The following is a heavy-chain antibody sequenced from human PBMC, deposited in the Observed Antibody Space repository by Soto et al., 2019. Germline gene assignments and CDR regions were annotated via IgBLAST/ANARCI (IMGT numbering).Heavy chain of an antibody. J-gene: IGHJ4*02. D-gene: IGHD3-16*02. Sequence: ASVKVSCKASGYTFTSYAMHWVRQAPGQRLEWMGWINAGNGNTKYSQKFQGRVTITRVTSASTAYMELSSLRSEDTAVYYCARGSVWGSYRYQPDYWGQGTLVTVAP. V-gene: IGHV1-3*01. CDR2: INAGNGNT. CDR3: ARGSVWGSYRYQPDY. CDR1: GYTFTSYA.